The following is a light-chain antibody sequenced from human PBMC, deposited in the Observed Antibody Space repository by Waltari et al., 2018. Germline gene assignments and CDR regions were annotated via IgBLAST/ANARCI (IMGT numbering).Light chain of an antibody. CDR3: VLYMGSGIWV. J-gene: IGLJ3*02. CDR1: SGSVSTSYY. Sequence: QTVVTQETSFSVSPGGTVTLPCGLSSGSVSTSYYPSWYHQTPGQAPSTLIYSTNTRSSGVPDRFAGSILASKAALTITGAQADDESDYYCVLYMGSGIWVFGGGTKLTVL. V-gene: IGLV8-61*01. CDR2: STN.